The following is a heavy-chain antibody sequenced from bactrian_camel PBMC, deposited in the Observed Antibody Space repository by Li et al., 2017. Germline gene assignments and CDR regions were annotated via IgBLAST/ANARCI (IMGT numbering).Heavy chain of an antibody. J-gene: IGHJ6*01. CDR1: GFTFSIFD. Sequence: VQLVESGGGLVQPGGSLRLSCAASGFTFSIFDMTWVRQAPGKEREGVAVIYTGDGSTGYADPVKGRFTISQDNAKKTLYLQMNNLKPEDTAMYCCAYGRSSGGGCRSLRIADFGYWGQGTQVTVS. D-gene: IGHD6*01. CDR2: IYTGDGST. V-gene: IGHV3S40*01. CDR3: AYGRSSGGGCRSLRIADFGY.